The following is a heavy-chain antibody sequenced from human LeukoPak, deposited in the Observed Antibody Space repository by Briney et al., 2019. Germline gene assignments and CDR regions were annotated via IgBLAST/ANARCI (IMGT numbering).Heavy chain of an antibody. J-gene: IGHJ3*02. CDR3: AAGLWSYDSSGYYAFDI. V-gene: IGHV1-58*01. D-gene: IGHD3-22*01. CDR2: IVVGSGNT. Sequence: SVKVSCKASGFTFTSSAVQWVRQARGQRLEWIGWIVVGSGNTNYAQKFQERVTITGDMSTSTAYMELSSLRSEDTAVYYCAAGLWSYDSSGYYAFDIWGQGTVVTVSS. CDR1: GFTFTSSA.